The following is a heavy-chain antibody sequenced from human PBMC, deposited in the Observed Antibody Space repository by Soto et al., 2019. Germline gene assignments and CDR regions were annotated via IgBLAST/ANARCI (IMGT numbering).Heavy chain of an antibody. Sequence: PSETLSLTCTVSGGSISSYYWSWIRQPPGKGLEWIGYIYYSGSTNYNPSLKSRVTISVDTSKNQFSLKLSSVTAADTAVYYCARGYYYDSSGYSCDYWGQGTLVTVPQ. CDR2: IYYSGST. CDR1: GGSISSYY. J-gene: IGHJ4*02. CDR3: ARGYYYDSSGYSCDY. V-gene: IGHV4-59*01. D-gene: IGHD3-22*01.